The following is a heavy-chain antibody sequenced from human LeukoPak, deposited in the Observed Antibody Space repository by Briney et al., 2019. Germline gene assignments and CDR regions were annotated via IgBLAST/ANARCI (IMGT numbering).Heavy chain of an antibody. J-gene: IGHJ5*02. CDR2: IIPILGIA. Sequence: ASVKVSCKASGGTFSSYAISWVRQAPGQGLEWMGRIIPILGIANYAQKFQGRVTITADKSTSTAYMELSSLRSEDTAVYYCARDQGEQWLDYNWFDPWGQGTLVTVSS. CDR3: ARDQGEQWLDYNWFDP. CDR1: GGTFSSYA. D-gene: IGHD6-19*01. V-gene: IGHV1-69*04.